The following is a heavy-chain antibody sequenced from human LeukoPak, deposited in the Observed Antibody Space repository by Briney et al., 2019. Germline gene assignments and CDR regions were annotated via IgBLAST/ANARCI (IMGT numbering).Heavy chain of an antibody. CDR1: GFTFSSYG. CDR2: IWYDGSNK. Sequence: GRSLRLSCAASGFTFSSYGMHWVRQAPGKGLEWVAVIWYDGSNKYYADSVKGRFTISRDNSKNTLYLQMNSLRAEDTAVYYCACGWYGAGNFDYWGQGTLVRVSS. V-gene: IGHV3-33*01. CDR3: ACGWYGAGNFDY. J-gene: IGHJ4*02. D-gene: IGHD6-19*01.